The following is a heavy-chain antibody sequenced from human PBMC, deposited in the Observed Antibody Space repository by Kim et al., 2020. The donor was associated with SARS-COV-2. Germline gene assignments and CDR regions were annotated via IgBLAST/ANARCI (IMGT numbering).Heavy chain of an antibody. CDR3: AREKAGTWYFDH. CDR1: GYTFTSYL. Sequence: ASVKVFCKAAGYTFTSYLIHWVRQAPGQGLEWLGRVSPKDASTHYARNFQGRVTMTRDTSTSTVYMELSSLISDDTAVYYCAREKAGTWYFDHWGQGTLVTVSS. J-gene: IGHJ4*02. CDR2: VSPKDAST. V-gene: IGHV1-46*01. D-gene: IGHD6-19*01.